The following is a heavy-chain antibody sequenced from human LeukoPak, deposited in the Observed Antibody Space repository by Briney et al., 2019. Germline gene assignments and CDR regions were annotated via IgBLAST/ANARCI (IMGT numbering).Heavy chain of an antibody. V-gene: IGHV1-18*01. CDR3: ARTTDYYGSGSSYRGWFDP. CDR2: ISAYNGNT. CDR1: VYTFTSYG. J-gene: IGHJ5*02. D-gene: IGHD3-10*01. Sequence: ASVKLSCKASVYTFTSYGISWVRQAPGQGLEWMGWISAYNGNTNYAQKLQGRVTMTTDTSTSTAYMELRSLRSDDTAVYYCARTTDYYGSGSSYRGWFDPWGQGTLVTVSS.